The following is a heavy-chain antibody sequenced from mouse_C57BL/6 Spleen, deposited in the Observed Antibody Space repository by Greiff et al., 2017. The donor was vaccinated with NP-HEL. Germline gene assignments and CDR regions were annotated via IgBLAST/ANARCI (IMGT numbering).Heavy chain of an antibody. CDR3: ARNQAY. CDR2: IYPGDGDT. V-gene: IGHV1-82*01. J-gene: IGHJ3*01. Sequence: VKLMESGPELVKPGASVKISCKASGYAFSSSWMNWVKQRPGKGLEWIGRIYPGDGDTNYNGKFKGKATLTADKSSSTAYMQLSSLTSEDSAVYFCARNQAYWGQGTLVTVSA. CDR1: GYAFSSSW.